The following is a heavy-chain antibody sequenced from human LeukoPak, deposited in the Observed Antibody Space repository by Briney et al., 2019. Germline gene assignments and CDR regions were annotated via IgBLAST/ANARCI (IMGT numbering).Heavy chain of an antibody. J-gene: IGHJ4*02. CDR3: ARDRGGGVD. V-gene: IGHV3-48*03. CDR1: GFTFSNYE. D-gene: IGHD3-3*01. CDR2: ISSSGSTI. Sequence: GGSLRLSCAASGFTFSNYEMHWVRQAPGKGLEWVSYISSSGSTIYYTDAVKGRFTISRDNAKNSLYLQMNSLRAEDTAVYHCARDRGGGVDWGQGTLVTVSS.